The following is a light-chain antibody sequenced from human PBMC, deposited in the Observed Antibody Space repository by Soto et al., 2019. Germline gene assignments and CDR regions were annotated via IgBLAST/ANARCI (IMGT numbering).Light chain of an antibody. V-gene: IGLV1-47*01. Sequence: QSVLTQPPSASGTPGQRVTISCSGSSSNIEIYYISWYVQLPGTAPRLLIYRGDQRPSGVPDRFSGSKSGTSASLAISGLRSEDEADYYCAAWDDSLGGRVVFGGGTKLTVL. CDR1: SSNIEIYY. J-gene: IGLJ2*01. CDR3: AAWDDSLGGRVV. CDR2: RGD.